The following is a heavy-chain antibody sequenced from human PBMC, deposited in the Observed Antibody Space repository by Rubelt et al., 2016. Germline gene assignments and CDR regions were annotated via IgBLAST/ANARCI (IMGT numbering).Heavy chain of an antibody. J-gene: IGHJ4*02. CDR3: AREAAAGTWGFDY. V-gene: IGHV3-13*04. CDR2: IGTGFDT. CDR1: GFMFIDYD. Sequence: EVQLVESGGGLVQPGGSLRLSCAASGFMFIDYDMHWVRQAPGEGLEWVSAIGTGFDTYYSDSVKGRLTISRENAGNALELQMNRLRAGDTAMYYCAREAAAGTWGFDYWGQGTLVTVSS. D-gene: IGHD6-13*01.